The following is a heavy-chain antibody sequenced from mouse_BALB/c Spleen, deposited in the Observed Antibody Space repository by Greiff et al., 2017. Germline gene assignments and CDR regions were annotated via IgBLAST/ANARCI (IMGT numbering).Heavy chain of an antibody. J-gene: IGHJ4*01. V-gene: IGHV3-2*02. CDR3: ANLRRGYAMDY. CDR1: GYSITSDYA. CDR2: ISYSGST. Sequence: EVMLVESGPGLVKPSQSLSLTCTVTGYSITSDYAWNWIRQFPGNKLEWMGYISYSGSTSYNPSLKSRISITRDTSKNQFFLQLNSVTTEDTATYYCANLRRGYAMDYWGQGTSVTVSS.